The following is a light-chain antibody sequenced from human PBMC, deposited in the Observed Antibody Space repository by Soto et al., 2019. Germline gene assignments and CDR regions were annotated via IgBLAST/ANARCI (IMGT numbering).Light chain of an antibody. Sequence: QSVLTQPASVSGSPGQPITVSCTGTSSDVGGYNYVSWYQQHPGKAPKLLIYEVSNRPSGVSNRFSGSKSGNTASLTISGLQAEDEADYYCSSYTSSSTRVFGTGTKLTVL. V-gene: IGLV2-14*01. CDR3: SSYTSSSTRV. CDR1: SSDVGGYNY. CDR2: EVS. J-gene: IGLJ1*01.